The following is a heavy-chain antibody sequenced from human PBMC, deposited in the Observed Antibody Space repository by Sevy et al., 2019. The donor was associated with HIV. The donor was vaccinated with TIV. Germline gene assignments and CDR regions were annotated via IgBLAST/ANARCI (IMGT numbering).Heavy chain of an antibody. D-gene: IGHD1-26*01. V-gene: IGHV3-7*03. CDR2: IKQDGSEA. J-gene: IGHJ5*02. CDR3: VRDKEVGASILDA. Sequence: GGSLRLSCVASGFNFRNFWMSWVRQAPGKGLECVAEIKQDGSEAYYVDSVKGRFTISRDNVKNSLYLQMNSLRDEDTAMYFCVRDKEVGASILDAWGQGTPVTVSS. CDR1: GFNFRNFW.